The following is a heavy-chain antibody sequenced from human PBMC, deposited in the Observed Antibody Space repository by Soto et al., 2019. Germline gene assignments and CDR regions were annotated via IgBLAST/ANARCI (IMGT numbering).Heavy chain of an antibody. CDR1: GFTFSSYS. J-gene: IGHJ4*02. D-gene: IGHD3-10*01. CDR2: ISSGSKTI. CDR3: AREDILGVRSFDY. Sequence: GGSLRLSCAASGFTFSSYSMNWVRQAPGKGLEWVSYISSGSKTIYYADSVQGRFTVSRDNAKNSQYLQMSSLTDEDTAVYYCAREDILGVRSFDYWGRGTLVTVSS. V-gene: IGHV3-48*02.